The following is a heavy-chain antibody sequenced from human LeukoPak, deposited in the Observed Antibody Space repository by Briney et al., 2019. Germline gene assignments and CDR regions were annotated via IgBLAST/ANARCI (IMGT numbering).Heavy chain of an antibody. Sequence: PSETLSLTCAVSGGSISSGGYSWSWIRQPPGKGLEWIGYIYHSGSTYYNPSLKSRVTISVDRSKNQFSLKLSSVTAADTAVYYCARGVAAAGTSAFDIWGQGTMVTVSS. J-gene: IGHJ3*02. D-gene: IGHD6-13*01. CDR3: ARGVAAAGTSAFDI. CDR2: IYHSGST. V-gene: IGHV4-30-2*01. CDR1: GGSISSGGYS.